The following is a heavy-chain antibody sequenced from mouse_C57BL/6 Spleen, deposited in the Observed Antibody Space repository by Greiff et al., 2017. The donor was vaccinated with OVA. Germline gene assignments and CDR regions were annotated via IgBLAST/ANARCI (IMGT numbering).Heavy chain of an antibody. Sequence: EVQLQESGPGLVKPSQSLSLTCSVTGYSITSGYYWNWIRQFPGNKLEWMGYISYDGSNNYNPSLKNRISITRDTSKNQFFLKLNSVTTEDTATYYCARDPQENDYTLDYWGQGTTLTVSS. D-gene: IGHD2-4*01. CDR2: ISYDGSN. CDR1: GYSITSGYY. J-gene: IGHJ2*01. V-gene: IGHV3-6*01. CDR3: ARDPQENDYTLDY.